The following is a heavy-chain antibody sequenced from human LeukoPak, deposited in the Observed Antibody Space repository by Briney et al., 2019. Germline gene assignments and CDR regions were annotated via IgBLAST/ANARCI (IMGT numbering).Heavy chain of an antibody. CDR3: ARVRYDSSGYYQAYYYYYMDV. CDR1: VASISSSSHC. J-gene: IGHJ6*03. V-gene: IGHV4-39*07. CDR2: IGYSAST. Sequence: LSCTVSVASISSSSHCCRWVRQPPRKWLACIGSIGYSASTNYNPSIKSRVTISVDTSKNQFSLKLSSVTAADTAVYYCARVRYDSSGYYQAYYYYYMDVWGKGTTVTVSS. D-gene: IGHD3-22*01.